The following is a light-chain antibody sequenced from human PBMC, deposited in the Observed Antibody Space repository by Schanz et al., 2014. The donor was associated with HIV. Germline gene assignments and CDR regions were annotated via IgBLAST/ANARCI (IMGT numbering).Light chain of an antibody. Sequence: EIVMTQSPGTLSVSPGERATLSCRASQTVSNNLAWYQQKPGQAPRLLIYGASTRVTGIPARFSGSGSGTDFTLTISRLEPEDFAVYYCQQYGSSPPLYTFGQGTKLEIK. CDR1: QTVSNN. J-gene: IGKJ2*01. V-gene: IGKV3-20*01. CDR2: GAS. CDR3: QQYGSSPPLYT.